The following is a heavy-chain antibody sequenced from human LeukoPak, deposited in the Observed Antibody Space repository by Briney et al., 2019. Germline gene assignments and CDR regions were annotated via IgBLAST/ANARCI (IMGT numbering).Heavy chain of an antibody. CDR2: IDPSGSSL. J-gene: IGHJ4*02. V-gene: IGHV3-11*01. CDR3: ARSAYNWN. CDR1: GFTLSGYV. Sequence: GGSLRLSCAASGFTLSGYVMAWIRQPPGKGLEWVAYIDPSGSSLYYADSVKGRFTVSRDNAKNSLFLHMKSLRAEDSAAYYCARSAYNWNWGQGTLVAVSS. D-gene: IGHD1-20*01.